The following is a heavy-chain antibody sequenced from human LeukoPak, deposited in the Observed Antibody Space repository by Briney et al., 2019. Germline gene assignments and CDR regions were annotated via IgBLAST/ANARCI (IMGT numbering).Heavy chain of an antibody. CDR2: TYYRSTWFS. Sequence: SQTLSLTCALSGDSVSSNSATWSWIRRSPSRGLEWLGRTYYRSTWFSDYAVSVRSRIIIDPDTSKNQFSLQLNSVTPEDTAVYYCARTQIDEGSFDFWGQGTLVTVSS. D-gene: IGHD2-2*01. J-gene: IGHJ4*02. V-gene: IGHV6-1*01. CDR1: GDSVSSNSAT. CDR3: ARTQIDEGSFDF.